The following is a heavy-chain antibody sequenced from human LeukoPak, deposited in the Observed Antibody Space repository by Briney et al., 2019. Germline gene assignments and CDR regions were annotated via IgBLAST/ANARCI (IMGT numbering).Heavy chain of an antibody. CDR2: MNPNSGNT. D-gene: IGHD3-10*01. V-gene: IGHV1-8*01. J-gene: IGHJ5*02. CDR3: ARVPPLWFGELLNAEINWFDP. CDR1: GYTFTSYD. Sequence: ASVKVSCKASGYTFTSYDINWVRQATGQGLEWMGWMNPNSGNTGYAQKIQGRVTMTRNTSISTAYMELSSLRSEDTAVYYCARVPPLWFGELLNAEINWFDPWGQGTLVTVSS.